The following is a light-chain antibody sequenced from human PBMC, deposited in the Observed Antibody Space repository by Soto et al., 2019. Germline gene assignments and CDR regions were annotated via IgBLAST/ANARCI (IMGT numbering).Light chain of an antibody. CDR2: GAS. Sequence: EIVLTQSQGTLSLSPGERATLSCRASQSVSNYLAWYQRKPGQAPRLLIYGASSRATGIPDRFSGSGSGTDFTLTISRLEPEDFAVYYCHQYGGSPQTFGQGTKVDIK. V-gene: IGKV3-20*01. CDR1: QSVSNY. J-gene: IGKJ1*01. CDR3: HQYGGSPQT.